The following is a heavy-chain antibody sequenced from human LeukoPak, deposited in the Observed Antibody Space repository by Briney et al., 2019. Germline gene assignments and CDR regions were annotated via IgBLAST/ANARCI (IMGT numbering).Heavy chain of an antibody. CDR2: ISYDGSNK. D-gene: IGHD2-2*01. CDR3: ASKRLPYCSSTSCSGAFDI. J-gene: IGHJ3*02. Sequence: GGSLRLSCAASGFTFSSYAMHWVRQAPGKGLEWVAVISYDGSNKYYADSVKGRFTISRDNSKNTLYLQMNSLRAEDTAVYYCASKRLPYCSSTSCSGAFDIWGQGTMVTVSS. V-gene: IGHV3-30-3*01. CDR1: GFTFSSYA.